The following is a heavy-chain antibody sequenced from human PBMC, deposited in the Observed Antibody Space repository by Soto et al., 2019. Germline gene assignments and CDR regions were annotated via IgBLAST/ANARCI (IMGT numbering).Heavy chain of an antibody. CDR3: ARDRAAAGTDNFDY. CDR2: IYYSGST. J-gene: IGHJ4*02. Sequence: LCGGSISSGDYYWSWIRQPPGKGLEWIGYIYYSGSTYYNPSLKSRVTISVDTSKNQFSLKLSSVTAADTAVYYRARDRAAAGTDNFDYWGQGTLVTVSS. V-gene: IGHV4-30-4*01. CDR1: GGSISSGDYY. D-gene: IGHD6-13*01.